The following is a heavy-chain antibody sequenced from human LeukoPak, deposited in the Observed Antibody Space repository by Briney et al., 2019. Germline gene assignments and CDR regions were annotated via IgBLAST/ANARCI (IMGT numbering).Heavy chain of an antibody. CDR1: GGSISSSSYY. Sequence: SETLSLTCTVSGGSISSSSYYWSWIRQPPGKGLEWIGEINHSGSTNYNPSLKSRVTISVDTSKNQFSLKLSSVTAADTAVYYCARKSRGMPSLRRDGYKREYYFDYWGQGTLVTVSS. D-gene: IGHD5-24*01. V-gene: IGHV4-39*07. CDR3: ARKSRGMPSLRRDGYKREYYFDY. J-gene: IGHJ4*02. CDR2: INHSGST.